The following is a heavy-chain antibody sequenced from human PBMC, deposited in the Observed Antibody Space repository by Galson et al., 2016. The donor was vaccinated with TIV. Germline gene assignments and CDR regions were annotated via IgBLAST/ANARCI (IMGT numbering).Heavy chain of an antibody. D-gene: IGHD2-21*01. Sequence: SLRLSCAASGFTFDDYAMHWVRRAPGKGLEWVSGIGWNGGSIGYADSVKGRFTTSRDNAKNSLYLQMNSLRAEDTALYYCSRGSGDAPYYFYMDVRGEGTAVTVSS. CDR2: IGWNGGSI. CDR3: SRGSGDAPYYFYMDV. V-gene: IGHV3-9*01. J-gene: IGHJ6*03. CDR1: GFTFDDYA.